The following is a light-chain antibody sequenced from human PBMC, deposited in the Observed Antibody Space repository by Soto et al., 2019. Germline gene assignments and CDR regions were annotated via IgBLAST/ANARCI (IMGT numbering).Light chain of an antibody. J-gene: IGKJ5*01. CDR3: QHRSSWPIT. Sequence: EVVLTQSPATLSLSPGERATLSCRASQSVSGYLAWYQQKPGQVPRLLIYDAFNRATGIPVRFSGSGSGTDFTLTISSLEPADFAVYYCQHRSSWPITFGQGTRLEIK. CDR1: QSVSGY. V-gene: IGKV3-11*01. CDR2: DAF.